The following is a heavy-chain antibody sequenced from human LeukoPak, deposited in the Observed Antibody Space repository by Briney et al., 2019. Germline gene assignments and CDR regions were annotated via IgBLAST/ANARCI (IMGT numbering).Heavy chain of an antibody. J-gene: IGHJ6*03. CDR3: AKGGSSSSSLYYYYMDV. CDR2: IRFDANNK. CDR1: GFTFSSYG. D-gene: IGHD6-6*01. V-gene: IGHV3-30*02. Sequence: GGSLRLSCAASGFTFSSYGMHWVRQAPGKGLEWVAFIRFDANNKYYADSVKGRFTISRDNSKNTLFVQMNSLRAEDTAVYYRAKGGSSSSSLYYYYMDVWGKGTTVTVSS.